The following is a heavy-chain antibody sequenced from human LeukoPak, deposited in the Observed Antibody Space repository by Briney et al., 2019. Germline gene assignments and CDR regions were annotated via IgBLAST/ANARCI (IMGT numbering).Heavy chain of an antibody. Sequence: GRSLTLSCAASGFTFSRYGMHWVRQAPGKGLEWVAFIRYDGSNKYYADSVKGRFTISRDNSKNTLYLQMNSLRAEDTAVYYCAKEGEQYGSHSSLHFDYWGQGTLVTVSS. J-gene: IGHJ4*02. CDR1: GFTFSRYG. CDR3: AKEGEQYGSHSSLHFDY. V-gene: IGHV3-30*02. CDR2: IRYDGSNK. D-gene: IGHD6-13*01.